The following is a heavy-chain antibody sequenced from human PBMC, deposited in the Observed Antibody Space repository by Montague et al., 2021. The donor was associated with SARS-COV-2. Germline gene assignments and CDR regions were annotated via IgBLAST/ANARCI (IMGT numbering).Heavy chain of an antibody. D-gene: IGHD3-9*01. V-gene: IGHV2-70*01. CDR2: IDWDDDK. Sequence: PALVKPTQTLTLTCTFSGFSLSTSGMCVSWIRQPPGKALEWLALIDWDDDKCYSTSLKTRLTISKDTSKNQVVLTMTNMDPVDTATYYCARTLHDILTGYYSFGYWGQGTLVTVSS. J-gene: IGHJ4*02. CDR3: ARTLHDILTGYYSFGY. CDR1: GFSLSTSGMC.